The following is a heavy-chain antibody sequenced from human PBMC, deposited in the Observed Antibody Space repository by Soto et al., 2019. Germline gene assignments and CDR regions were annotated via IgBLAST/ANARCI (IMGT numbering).Heavy chain of an antibody. D-gene: IGHD1-1*01. J-gene: IGHJ6*02. CDR2: ISWNSGSI. CDR1: GFNFHDYA. Sequence: EVQLVESGGGLVQPGRSLRLSCAASGFNFHDYAMHWVRQAPGKGLEWVSGISWNSGSIVYADSVKGRFTISRDNAXNSLYLQMNSLRAEDTALYYCAKDLSQLEPIFGMDVWGQGTTVTVSS. V-gene: IGHV3-9*01. CDR3: AKDLSQLEPIFGMDV.